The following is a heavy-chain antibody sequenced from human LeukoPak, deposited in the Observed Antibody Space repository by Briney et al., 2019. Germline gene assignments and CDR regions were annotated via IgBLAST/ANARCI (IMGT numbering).Heavy chain of an antibody. V-gene: IGHV3-7*01. CDR2: IKQDGSEK. Sequence: GGSLRLSCAASAFTFSGYWMSWVRQAPGKGLEWVANIKQDGSEKSYVDSVRGRFTISRDNAKNSLYLQMNSLRAEDTAVYYCARGPSYCGNNCYYYFDSWGQGTLVTVSS. CDR1: AFTFSGYW. J-gene: IGHJ4*02. D-gene: IGHD2-21*01. CDR3: ARGPSYCGNNCYYYFDS.